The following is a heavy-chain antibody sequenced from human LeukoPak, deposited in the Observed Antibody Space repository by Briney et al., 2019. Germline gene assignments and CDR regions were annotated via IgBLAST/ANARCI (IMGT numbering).Heavy chain of an antibody. CDR3: ARATPYYYDSSGYLLFDY. CDR1: GYIFTGYY. J-gene: IGHJ4*02. Sequence: ASVKVSCKTSGYIFTGYYIHWVRQAPGQGLEWMGWINPNTGGTNYAQDFQGRVTMTRDTYVSTAYMDLRSLKSDDTAVYYCARATPYYYDSSGYLLFDYWGQGTLVTVSS. D-gene: IGHD3-22*01. V-gene: IGHV1-2*02. CDR2: INPNTGGT.